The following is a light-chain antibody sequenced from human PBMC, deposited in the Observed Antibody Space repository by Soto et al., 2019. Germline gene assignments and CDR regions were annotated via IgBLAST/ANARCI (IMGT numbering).Light chain of an antibody. CDR3: QQYTNTNNPWM. CDR1: QTISTW. V-gene: IGKV1-5*01. J-gene: IGKJ1*01. Sequence: IQLTQSPSSLSASVVDRVTITCLSIQTISTWMAWYQQKPGKAPKLLVYDASTLQSGVASRFSGSGSGTEFTLIISGLQPDDSATYYCQQYTNTNNPWMFGQGTKVDIK. CDR2: DAS.